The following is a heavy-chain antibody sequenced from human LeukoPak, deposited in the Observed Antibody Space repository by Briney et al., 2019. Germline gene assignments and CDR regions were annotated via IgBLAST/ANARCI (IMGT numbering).Heavy chain of an antibody. CDR2: ISSSSSYI. J-gene: IGHJ6*02. Sequence: PGGSLRLSCAASGFTFSSYWMSWVRQAPGKGLEWVSSISSSSSYIYYADSVKGRFTISRDNAKNSLYLQMNSLRAEDTAVYYCARVYCSSTSCYMNYYYYYGMDVWGQGTTVTVSS. CDR3: ARVYCSSTSCYMNYYYYYGMDV. D-gene: IGHD2-2*02. V-gene: IGHV3-21*01. CDR1: GFTFSSYW.